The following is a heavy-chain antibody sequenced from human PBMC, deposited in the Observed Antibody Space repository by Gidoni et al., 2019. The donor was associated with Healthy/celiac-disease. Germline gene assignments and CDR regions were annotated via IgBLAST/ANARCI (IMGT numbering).Heavy chain of an antibody. CDR2: IRSKAYGGTT. CDR3: TRVRQYRSPGSGYRDYYYMDV. J-gene: IGHJ6*03. V-gene: IGHV3-49*03. Sequence: EVQLVESGGGLVQPGRSLRLSCTASGFTFGDYAMSWFRQAPGKGLEWVGFIRSKAYGGTTEYAASVKGRFTISRDDSKSIAYLQMNSLKTEDTAVYYCTRVRQYRSPGSGYRDYYYMDVWGKGTTVTVSS. CDR1: GFTFGDYA. D-gene: IGHD5-12*01.